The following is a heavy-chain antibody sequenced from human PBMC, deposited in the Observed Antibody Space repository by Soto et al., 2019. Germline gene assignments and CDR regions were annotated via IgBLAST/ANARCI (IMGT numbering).Heavy chain of an antibody. Sequence: ASVKVSCKXSGYTFTSYDINWVRQATGQGLEWMGWMNPNSGNTGYAQKFQGRVTMTRNTSISTAYMELSSLRSEDTAVYYCARGDYSIYYYYGMDVWGQGTTVTVSS. CDR1: GYTFTSYD. CDR2: MNPNSGNT. J-gene: IGHJ6*02. D-gene: IGHD4-4*01. V-gene: IGHV1-8*01. CDR3: ARGDYSIYYYYGMDV.